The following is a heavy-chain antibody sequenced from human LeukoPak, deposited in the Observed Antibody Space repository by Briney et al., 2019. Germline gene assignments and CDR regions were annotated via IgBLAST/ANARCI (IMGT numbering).Heavy chain of an antibody. CDR1: GFTFSSYA. CDR3: AKALHLWDYYYGMDV. Sequence: GGSLRLSCAASGFTFSSYAMSWVRQAPGKGLEWVSAISGSGGSTYYADSVKGRFTNSRDNSKNTLYLQMNSLRAEDTAVYYCAKALHLWDYYYGMDVWGQGTTVTVSS. J-gene: IGHJ6*02. D-gene: IGHD4-11*01. V-gene: IGHV3-23*01. CDR2: ISGSGGST.